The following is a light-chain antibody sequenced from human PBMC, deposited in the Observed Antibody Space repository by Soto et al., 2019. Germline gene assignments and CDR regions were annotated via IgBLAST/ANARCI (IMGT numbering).Light chain of an antibody. CDR2: DVS. CDR3: QQRSNWPLT. Sequence: EIVLTQSPATLSLSPGERATLSCRASQSVSSSLAWYQQKPGQAPRLLIYDVSYRATGIPARFSGSGSGTDFPLNISSLEPEDFAVYYCQQRSNWPLTFGGGTKVEIK. V-gene: IGKV3-11*01. J-gene: IGKJ4*01. CDR1: QSVSSS.